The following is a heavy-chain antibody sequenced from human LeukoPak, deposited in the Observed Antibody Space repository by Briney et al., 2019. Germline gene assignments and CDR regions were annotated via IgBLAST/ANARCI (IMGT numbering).Heavy chain of an antibody. V-gene: IGHV3-23*01. CDR2: ISASGDNT. CDR1: GFTFSTYA. D-gene: IGHD5-18*01. Sequence: PGGSLRLSCAASGFTFSTYAMSWVRQAPGKGLEWVSGISASGDNTYYADSVKGRFTISRDNSKNTLFLQMNSLRAEDTAVYYCAKDPVTWMQLYFHYWGQGTLVTVSS. CDR3: AKDPVTWMQLYFHY. J-gene: IGHJ4*02.